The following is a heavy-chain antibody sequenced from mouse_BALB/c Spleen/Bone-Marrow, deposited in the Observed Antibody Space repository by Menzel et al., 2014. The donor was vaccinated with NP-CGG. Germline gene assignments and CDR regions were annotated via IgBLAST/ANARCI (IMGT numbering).Heavy chain of an antibody. CDR2: IWAGGST. CDR3: ASYYRYDGAY. Sequence: VQLQQSGPGLVAPSQRLSITCTVSGFSLTNYGVHWVRQPPGKGLEWLGVIWAGGSTNYNSALMSRLTISKDNSKSQVFLKMSSLQTDDTAMYYCASYYRYDGAYWGQGTLVTVSA. CDR1: GFSLTNYG. J-gene: IGHJ3*01. V-gene: IGHV2-9*02. D-gene: IGHD2-14*01.